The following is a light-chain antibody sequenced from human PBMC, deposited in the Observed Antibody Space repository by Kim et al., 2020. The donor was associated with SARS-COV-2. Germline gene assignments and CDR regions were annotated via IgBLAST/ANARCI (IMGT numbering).Light chain of an antibody. Sequence: SYELTQPLSVSVSLGQTAKISCGGDNMGGKHVHWYQQRPGQAPVTVIYRDNNLPSGIPERFSGSNSGNAATLSISRIQVGDEAVYFCQVWDSNTVIFGGG. CDR1: NMGGKH. J-gene: IGLJ2*01. V-gene: IGLV3-9*01. CDR2: RDN. CDR3: QVWDSNTVI.